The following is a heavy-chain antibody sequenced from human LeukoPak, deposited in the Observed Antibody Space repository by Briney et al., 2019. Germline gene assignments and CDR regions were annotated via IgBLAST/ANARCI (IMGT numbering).Heavy chain of an antibody. Sequence: GGSLRLSCAASGFTFNTYALHWVRQAPGKGLEWVAVILFDGTKKYYADSVKGRFTISRDNSKNTLYLQMNTLRAEDTAVYYCARGRGYGAYDWNDYWGQGTLVTVSS. CDR1: GFTFNTYA. D-gene: IGHD5-12*01. CDR2: ILFDGTKK. CDR3: ARGRGYGAYDWNDY. J-gene: IGHJ4*02. V-gene: IGHV3-30*14.